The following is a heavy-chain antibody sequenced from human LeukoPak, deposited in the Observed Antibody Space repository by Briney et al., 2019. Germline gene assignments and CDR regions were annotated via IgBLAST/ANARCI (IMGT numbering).Heavy chain of an antibody. Sequence: ASVKVSCKASGYTFTSYAMHCVRQAPGQRLEWMGWINAGNGNTKYSQKFQGRVTITRDTSASTAYMELSRLRSDDTAVYYCARGRYFDWSRLYYFDYWGQGTLVTVSS. CDR2: INAGNGNT. J-gene: IGHJ4*02. V-gene: IGHV1-3*01. D-gene: IGHD3-9*01. CDR3: ARGRYFDWSRLYYFDY. CDR1: GYTFTSYA.